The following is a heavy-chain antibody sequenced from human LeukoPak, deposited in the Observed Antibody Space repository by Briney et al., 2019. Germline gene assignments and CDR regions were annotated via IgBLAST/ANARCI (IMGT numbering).Heavy chain of an antibody. J-gene: IGHJ4*02. V-gene: IGHV3-23*01. CDR1: GFTFSSYG. Sequence: PGGSLRLSCAASGFTFSSYGMHWVRQAPGKGLEWVSAISGSGGSTYYADSVKGRFTISRDNSKNTLYLQMNSLRAEDTAVYYCAKDNYLWFGELYSYYWGQGTLVTVSS. D-gene: IGHD3-10*01. CDR3: AKDNYLWFGELYSYY. CDR2: ISGSGGST.